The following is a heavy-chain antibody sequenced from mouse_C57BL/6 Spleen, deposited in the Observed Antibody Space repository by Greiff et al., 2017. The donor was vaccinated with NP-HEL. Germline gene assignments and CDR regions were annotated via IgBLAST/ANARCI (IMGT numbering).Heavy chain of an antibody. CDR2: IHPSDSDT. J-gene: IGHJ2*01. V-gene: IGHV1-74*01. Sequence: QVQLQQPGAELVKPGASVKVSCKASGYTFTSYWMHWVKQRPGQGLEWIGRIHPSDSDTNYNQKFKGKATLTVDKSSSTAYMQLSSQTSEDSAVYDCAIGDYGNYVRGENWGEGTTLTVSP. D-gene: IGHD2-1*01. CDR1: GYTFTSYW. CDR3: AIGDYGNYVRGEN.